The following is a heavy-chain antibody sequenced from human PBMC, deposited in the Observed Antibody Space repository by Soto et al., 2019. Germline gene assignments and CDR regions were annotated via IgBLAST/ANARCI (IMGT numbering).Heavy chain of an antibody. V-gene: IGHV1-69*08. D-gene: IGHD3-10*01. CDR1: GGTFSSYT. CDR2: IIPILGIA. J-gene: IGHJ6*02. Sequence: QVQLVQSGAEVKKPGSSVKVSCKASGGTFSSYTISWVRQAPGQGLEWMGRIIPILGIANYAQKFQGRVTITADKYTSTAYMELSSLRSEDTAVYYCARDLGEDGMDVWGQGTTVTVSS. CDR3: ARDLGEDGMDV.